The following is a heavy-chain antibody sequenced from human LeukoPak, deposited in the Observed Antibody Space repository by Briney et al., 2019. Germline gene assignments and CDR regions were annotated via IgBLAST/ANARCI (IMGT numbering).Heavy chain of an antibody. D-gene: IGHD5/OR15-5a*01. CDR2: IYPGDSDT. CDR1: GYSFTSYW. J-gene: IGHJ6*02. CDR3: AIYPQHYYYGMDV. V-gene: IGHV5-51*01. Sequence: GESLKISCKGSGYSFTSYWIGWVRQMPGKGLEWMGIIYPGDSDTRYSPSFQGQVTISADKSISTAYLQWSSLKASDTPMYYCAIYPQHYYYGMDVWGQGTTVTVSS.